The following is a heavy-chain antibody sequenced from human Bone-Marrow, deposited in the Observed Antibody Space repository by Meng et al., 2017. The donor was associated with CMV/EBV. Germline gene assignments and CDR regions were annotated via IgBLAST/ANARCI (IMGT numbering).Heavy chain of an antibody. CDR2: INPNSGGT. J-gene: IGHJ6*01. V-gene: IGHV1-2*02. Sequence: ASVKVSCKASGYTFTGYYMHWVRQAPGQGLEWMGWINPNSGGTNYAQKFQGRVTMTRDTSISTAYMELSRLRSDDTAVYYCARVDPYGGNPYYYYGMDVWGQGHTVNGAS. CDR1: GYTFTGYY. D-gene: IGHD4/OR15-4a*01. CDR3: ARVDPYGGNPYYYYGMDV.